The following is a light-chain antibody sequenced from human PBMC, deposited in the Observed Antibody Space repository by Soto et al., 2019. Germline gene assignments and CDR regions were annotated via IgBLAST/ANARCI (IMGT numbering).Light chain of an antibody. CDR3: QQRSNWLLT. CDR2: DAS. Sequence: EIVLTQSPATLSLSPGERATLSCRASQSVSSYLAWYQQKPGQAPRLLIYDASNRATGIPARFSGSGSGTDFTLTISSLEPEDVAVYYCQQRSNWLLTFGPGTKVDIK. J-gene: IGKJ3*01. CDR1: QSVSSY. V-gene: IGKV3-11*01.